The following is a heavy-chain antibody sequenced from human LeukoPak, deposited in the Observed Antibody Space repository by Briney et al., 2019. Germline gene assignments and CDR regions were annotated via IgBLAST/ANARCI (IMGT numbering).Heavy chain of an antibody. CDR2: ISSSSSTI. Sequence: GGSLRLSCAASGFTFSSYSMNWVRQAPGKGLEWVSYISSSSSTIYYADSVKGRFTISRDNAKNSLYLQMNSLRAEDTAVYYCARSTTALNFDYWGQGTLVTVSS. CDR1: GFTFSSYS. D-gene: IGHD4-17*01. CDR3: ARSTTALNFDY. J-gene: IGHJ4*02. V-gene: IGHV3-48*01.